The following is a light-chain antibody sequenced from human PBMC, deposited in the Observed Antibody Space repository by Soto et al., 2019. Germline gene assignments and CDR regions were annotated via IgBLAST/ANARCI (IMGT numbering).Light chain of an antibody. J-gene: IGKJ4*01. CDR3: QQRSHGLT. CDR2: DAS. Sequence: ENVLTQSPGTLSLSPGERATLSCRASQSVTNNYLAWYQQKPGQAPRLLIYDASNRATGIPARFSGSGSGTDFTLTISSLEPEDFAVYYCQQRSHGLTFGGGTKVDIK. CDR1: QSVTNNY. V-gene: IGKV3D-20*02.